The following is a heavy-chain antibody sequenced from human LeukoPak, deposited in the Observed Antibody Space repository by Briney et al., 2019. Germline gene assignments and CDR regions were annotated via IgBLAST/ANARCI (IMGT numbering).Heavy chain of an antibody. D-gene: IGHD2-2*01. CDR3: ARSCSGTSCYFFYYMDV. CDR2: ISSSSSTI. V-gene: IGHV3-48*01. CDR1: GFTFSSYS. J-gene: IGHJ6*03. Sequence: PGGSLRLSCAASGFTFSSYSMNWVRQAPGKGLEWVSYISSSSSTIYYADSVKGRFTISRDNAKNSLYLQMNSLRAEDTAVYYCARSCSGTSCYFFYYMDVWGKGTTVTVSS.